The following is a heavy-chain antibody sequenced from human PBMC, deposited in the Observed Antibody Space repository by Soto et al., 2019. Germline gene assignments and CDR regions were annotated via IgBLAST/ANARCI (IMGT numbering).Heavy chain of an antibody. D-gene: IGHD3-22*01. CDR1: GGTFSNYG. V-gene: IGHV1-69*01. CDR2: IIPLFATT. J-gene: IGHJ3*02. CDR3: ARGRRKYYDSGSYLAAHDAFDI. Sequence: QVQLVQSGAEVKNPGSSVKVSCKTSGGTFSNYGISWVRQAPGQGLEWMGGIIPLFATTNYAQKFQGRVTITADESTSTAYMEVSSLRSEDTAMFYCARGRRKYYDSGSYLAAHDAFDIWGQGTMVIVSS.